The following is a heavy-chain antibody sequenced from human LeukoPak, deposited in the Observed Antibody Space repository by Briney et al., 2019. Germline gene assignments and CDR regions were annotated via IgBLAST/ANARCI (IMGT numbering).Heavy chain of an antibody. CDR1: GGSISSYY. Sequence: PSETLSLTCTVSGGSISSYYWSWIRQPPGKGLEWIGYIYYSGSTNYNPSLKSRVTISVDTSKNQFSLKLSSVIAADTAVYYCATHSSGWYIAFDVWGQGTMVTVSS. D-gene: IGHD6-19*01. CDR2: IYYSGST. CDR3: ATHSSGWYIAFDV. J-gene: IGHJ3*01. V-gene: IGHV4-59*01.